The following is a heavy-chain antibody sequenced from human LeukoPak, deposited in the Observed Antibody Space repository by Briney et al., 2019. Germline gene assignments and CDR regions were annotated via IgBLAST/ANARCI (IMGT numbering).Heavy chain of an antibody. V-gene: IGHV3-33*01. Sequence: SGESLRLSCAASGLTFSNYGMHWVRQAPGKGLEWVSIIYYDGSKKYYADSVKGRFTVSRDNSKKTLYLQINSLRAEDTAVYYCATDRSLSWFDYWGQGTLVTVSS. CDR1: GLTFSNYG. D-gene: IGHD2-8*01. CDR2: IYYDGSKK. CDR3: ATDRSLSWFDY. J-gene: IGHJ4*02.